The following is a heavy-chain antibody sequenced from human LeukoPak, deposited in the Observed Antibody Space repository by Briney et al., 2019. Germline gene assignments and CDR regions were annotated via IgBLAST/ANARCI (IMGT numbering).Heavy chain of an antibody. CDR1: GFTFSSYD. J-gene: IGHJ4*02. V-gene: IGHV3-48*03. D-gene: IGHD3-10*01. CDR2: IGRRGSII. Sequence: QPGGSLRLSCAASGFTFSSYDINWVRQAPGKGLEWVAHIGRRGSIIYYADSVKGRFTVSRDNANNSVYLQMNSLRAEDTAVYYCARDPPDFGVDGWGQGTLVTVSS. CDR3: ARDPPDFGVDG.